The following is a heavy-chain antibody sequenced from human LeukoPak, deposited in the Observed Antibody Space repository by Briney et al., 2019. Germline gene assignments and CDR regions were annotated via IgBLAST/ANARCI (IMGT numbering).Heavy chain of an antibody. Sequence: HPGRSLRLSCAASGFTLSSYAMHWVRQAPGKGLEWVAVISYDGSNKYYADSVKGRFTISRDNSKNTLYLQMNSLRAEDTAVYYCARVPYGYTGDYWGQGTLVTVSS. CDR3: ARVPYGYTGDY. D-gene: IGHD5-18*01. CDR1: GFTLSSYA. CDR2: ISYDGSNK. V-gene: IGHV3-30*04. J-gene: IGHJ4*02.